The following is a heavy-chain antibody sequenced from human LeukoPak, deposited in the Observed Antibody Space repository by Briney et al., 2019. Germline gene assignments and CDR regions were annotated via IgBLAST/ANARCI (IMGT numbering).Heavy chain of an antibody. Sequence: QSGGSLRLSCAASGFIVSSNYMTWVRRAPGKGLEWVSVIYKDGRTFYADSVKGRFTISRDNSKNTLYLQMNSLRAEDTAVYYCASPATAGTSTFDYWGQGTLVTVSS. D-gene: IGHD6-13*01. CDR3: ASPATAGTSTFDY. J-gene: IGHJ4*02. CDR2: IYKDGRT. CDR1: GFIVSSNY. V-gene: IGHV3-53*05.